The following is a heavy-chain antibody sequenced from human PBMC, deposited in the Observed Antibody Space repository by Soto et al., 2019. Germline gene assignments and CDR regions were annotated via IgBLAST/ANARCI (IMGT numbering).Heavy chain of an antibody. Sequence: QVQLQESGPGLVKPSQTLSLTCTVSGGSISSGDYYWSWIRQPPGKGLEWIGYIYYSGSTYYNPSLQSRVTISVDTSKNQFSLKLSSVTAADTAVYYCARVPGYYDYVWGSYRSNWFDPWGQGTLVTVSS. J-gene: IGHJ5*02. CDR2: IYYSGST. CDR3: ARVPGYYDYVWGSYRSNWFDP. V-gene: IGHV4-30-4*01. CDR1: GGSISSGDYY. D-gene: IGHD3-16*02.